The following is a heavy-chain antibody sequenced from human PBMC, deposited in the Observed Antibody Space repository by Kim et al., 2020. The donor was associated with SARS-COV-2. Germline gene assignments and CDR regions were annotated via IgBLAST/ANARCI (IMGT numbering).Heavy chain of an antibody. CDR2: IIPILDIS. D-gene: IGHD3-10*01. Sequence: SVKVSCKASGGTLSKYAISWVRQAPGQGLEWMGRIIPILDISHHAQNLEGRVTITADKSTSTAYMDLSSLGTEDTAVYYCVWEAPYGSGTYPSYYFESWGQGTLVTVSS. CDR3: VWEAPYGSGTYPSYYFES. J-gene: IGHJ4*02. CDR1: GGTLSKYA. V-gene: IGHV1-69*04.